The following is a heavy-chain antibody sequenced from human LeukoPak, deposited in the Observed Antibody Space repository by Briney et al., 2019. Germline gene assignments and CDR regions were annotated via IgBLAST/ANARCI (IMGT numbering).Heavy chain of an antibody. Sequence: SQTLSLTCTVSGGSISSGGYYWSWIRQPPGKGLEWIGYIYHSGSTYYNPSLKSRVTISVDRSKNQFSLKLSSVTAADTAVYYCAGDSAEVATTYYWGQGTLVTVSS. J-gene: IGHJ4*02. D-gene: IGHD1/OR15-1a*01. V-gene: IGHV4-30-2*01. CDR1: GGSISSGGYY. CDR3: AGDSAEVATTYY. CDR2: IYHSGST.